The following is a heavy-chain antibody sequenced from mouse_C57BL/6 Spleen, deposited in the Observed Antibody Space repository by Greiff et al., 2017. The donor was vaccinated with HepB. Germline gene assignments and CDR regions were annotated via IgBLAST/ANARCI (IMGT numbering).Heavy chain of an antibody. V-gene: IGHV3-6*01. CDR1: GYSITSGYY. CDR3: ARGYDYNYFDY. CDR2: ISYDGSN. J-gene: IGHJ2*01. Sequence: EVKLMESGPGLVKPSQSLSLTCSVTGYSITSGYYWNWIRQFPGNKLEWMGYISYDGSNNYNPSLKNRISITRDTSKNQFFLKLNSVTTEDTATYDCARGYDYNYFDYWGQGTTLTVSS. D-gene: IGHD2-4*01.